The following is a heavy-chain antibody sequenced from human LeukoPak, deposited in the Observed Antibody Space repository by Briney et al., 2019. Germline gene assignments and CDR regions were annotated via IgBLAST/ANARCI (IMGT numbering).Heavy chain of an antibody. CDR1: GYSFTSYW. D-gene: IGHD6-19*01. CDR3: ARPRLGSGWFNDAFDI. J-gene: IGHJ3*02. CDR2: IYPVDSDT. Sequence: GESLTISCMGSGYSFTSYWGGGVRQMPGKGLEGMGIIYPVDSDTRYSPSFQGPVTISAHPSISTAHLQWSSLKASDTAMYYCARPRLGSGWFNDAFDIWGQGTMVTVSS. V-gene: IGHV5-51*01.